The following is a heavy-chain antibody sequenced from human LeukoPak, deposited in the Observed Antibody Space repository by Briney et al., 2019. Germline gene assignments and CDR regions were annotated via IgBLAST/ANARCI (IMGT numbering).Heavy chain of an antibody. V-gene: IGHV1-2*02. Sequence: ASVTVSCKASGYTFTGYYMHWVRQAPGQGLEWMGWINPNNGGTNYAQKFQGRVTMTRDTSISTAYMELSRLRSDDTAVYYCARGAVTTLYNWFDPWGQGTLVTVSS. J-gene: IGHJ5*02. CDR2: INPNNGGT. CDR3: ARGAVTTLYNWFDP. D-gene: IGHD4-17*01. CDR1: GYTFTGYY.